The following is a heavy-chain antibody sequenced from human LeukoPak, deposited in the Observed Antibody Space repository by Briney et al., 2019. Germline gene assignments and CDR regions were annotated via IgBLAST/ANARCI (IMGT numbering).Heavy chain of an antibody. CDR2: IYHSGST. CDR1: GGSISSGGYS. V-gene: IGHV4-30-2*01. Sequence: SETLSLTCAVSGGSISSGGYSWSWIRQPPGKGLEWIGYIYHSGSTYYNPSLKSRVTISVDGSKNQFSLKLSSVTAADTAVYYCARGQDYFDYWGQGTLVTVSS. J-gene: IGHJ4*02. CDR3: ARGQDYFDY.